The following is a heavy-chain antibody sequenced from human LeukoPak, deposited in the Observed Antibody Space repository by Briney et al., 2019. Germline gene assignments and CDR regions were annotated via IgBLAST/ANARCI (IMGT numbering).Heavy chain of an antibody. V-gene: IGHV4-34*01. CDR3: ARGLPPPGSSWYESSRRRPYNWFDP. CDR1: GGSFSGYY. J-gene: IGHJ5*02. CDR2: INHSGST. Sequence: SETLSLTCAVYGGSFSGYYWSWIRQPPGKGLEWIGEINHSGSTNYNPSLKSRITISVDTSKNQFSLKLSSVTAADTAVYYCARGLPPPGSSWYESSRRRPYNWFDPWGQGTLVTVSS. D-gene: IGHD6-13*01.